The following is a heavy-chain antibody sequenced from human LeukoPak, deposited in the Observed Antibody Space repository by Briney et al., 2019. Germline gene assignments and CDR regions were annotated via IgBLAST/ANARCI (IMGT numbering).Heavy chain of an antibody. V-gene: IGHV3-33*01. Sequence: PGGSLRLSRAASGFTFSSYGMHWVRQAPGKGLEWVAVIWYDGSNKYYADSVKGRFTISRDNSKNTLYLQMNSLRAEDTAVYYCARVKQLVPYYFDYWGQGTLVTVSS. CDR2: IWYDGSNK. CDR3: ARVKQLVPYYFDY. J-gene: IGHJ4*02. CDR1: GFTFSSYG. D-gene: IGHD6-13*01.